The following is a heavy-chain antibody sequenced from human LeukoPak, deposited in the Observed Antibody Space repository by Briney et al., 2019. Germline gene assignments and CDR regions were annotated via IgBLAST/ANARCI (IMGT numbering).Heavy chain of an antibody. CDR1: GFTFSSYA. V-gene: IGHV3-23*01. CDR3: AKRRGPTSSWYGFDY. CDR2: ISGSGGST. Sequence: PGGSLRLSCAASGFTFSSYAMSWVRQAPGKGLEWVSAISGSGGSTYYADSVKGRFTISRDNSKNTLYLQMNSLRAEDTAVYYCAKRRGPTSSWYGFDYWGQGTLVTVSS. J-gene: IGHJ4*02. D-gene: IGHD6-13*01.